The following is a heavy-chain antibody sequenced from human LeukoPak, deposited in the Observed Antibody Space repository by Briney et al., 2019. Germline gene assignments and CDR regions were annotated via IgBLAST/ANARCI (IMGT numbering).Heavy chain of an antibody. CDR2: ISSSSSYI. Sequence: GGSLRLSCAASGFTFRSYSMKWVRQAPGKGLEWVSSISSSSSYIYYADSVKGRFTISRDNAKNSLYLQMNSLRAVDTAVYYCANGGYSYGADDYRGQGTLVTVSS. CDR1: GFTFRSYS. CDR3: ANGGYSYGADDY. V-gene: IGHV3-21*01. J-gene: IGHJ4*02. D-gene: IGHD5-18*01.